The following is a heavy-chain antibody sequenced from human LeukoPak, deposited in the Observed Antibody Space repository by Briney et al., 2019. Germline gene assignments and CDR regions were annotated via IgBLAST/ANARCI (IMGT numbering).Heavy chain of an antibody. D-gene: IGHD3-3*01. CDR3: AKGTIFGVVIMEGWFDP. Sequence: PSPTLSLTCTVSGGSISSGGYYWSWIRPPPGKGLAWIGYIYYSGSTYYNPSLKSRVTISVDTSKNQFSLKLSSVTAADTAVYYCAKGTIFGVVIMEGWFDPWGQGTLVTVSS. J-gene: IGHJ5*02. CDR2: IYYSGST. V-gene: IGHV4-31*03. CDR1: GGSISSGGYY.